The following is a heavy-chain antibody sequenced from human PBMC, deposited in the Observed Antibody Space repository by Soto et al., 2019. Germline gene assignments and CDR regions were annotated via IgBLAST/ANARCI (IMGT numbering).Heavy chain of an antibody. V-gene: IGHV4-59*01. J-gene: IGHJ4*02. CDR1: GGSISDYQ. D-gene: IGHD3-16*01. Sequence: QVQLQESGPGLVKPSETLSLTCSISGGSISDYQWNWIRQHPGQGLEWIGYIYYSGRTNYNPSLKRRLTISPDTSTRQFSLWLRSVTAADTAVYYCARLRGLGEISPYLDYWGQGALVTVS. CDR3: ARLRGLGEISPYLDY. CDR2: IYYSGRT.